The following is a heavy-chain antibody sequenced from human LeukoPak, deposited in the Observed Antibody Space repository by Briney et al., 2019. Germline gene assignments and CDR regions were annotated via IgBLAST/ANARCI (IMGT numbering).Heavy chain of an antibody. V-gene: IGHV3-48*03. CDR1: GFTFSRCE. Sequence: GGSLRLSCAASGFTFSRCEMNWVRQAPGKGLEWVSYISSSDDIVDYADSVKGRSTISRDNAKNSLFLQMNSLRAEDTAVYYCASGSDYDVLTGYVPFQWWGHGTLVTVSS. J-gene: IGHJ4*01. D-gene: IGHD3-9*01. CDR2: ISSSDDIV. CDR3: ASGSDYDVLTGYVPFQW.